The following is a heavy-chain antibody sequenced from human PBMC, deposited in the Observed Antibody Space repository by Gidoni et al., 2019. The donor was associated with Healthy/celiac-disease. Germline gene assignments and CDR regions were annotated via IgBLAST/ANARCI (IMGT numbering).Heavy chain of an antibody. V-gene: IGHV3-23*01. CDR1: GFTFSSYA. D-gene: IGHD3-3*01. CDR2: ISGSGGST. CDR3: AATPRDFWSGYSFDY. Sequence: EVQLLESGGGLVQPGGSLRLSCAASGFTFSSYAMSWVRQAPGKGLEWVSAISGSGGSTYYADSVKGRFTISRDNSKNTLYLQMNSLRAEDTAVYYCAATPRDFWSGYSFDYWGQGTLVTVSS. J-gene: IGHJ4*02.